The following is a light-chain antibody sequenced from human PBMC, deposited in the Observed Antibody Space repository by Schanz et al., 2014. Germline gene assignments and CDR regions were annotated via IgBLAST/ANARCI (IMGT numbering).Light chain of an antibody. V-gene: IGLV2-11*01. CDR1: SSDVGGHDF. J-gene: IGLJ2*01. Sequence: QSVLTQPRSVSGSPGQSVTISCTGTSSDVGGHDFVSWYQQHPGKAPQLMIYDVAKRPSGVPDRFSGSKSGNTASLTISGLQAEDEADYHCYSYAGNYVVFGGGTKLTVL. CDR2: DVA. CDR3: YSYAGNYVV.